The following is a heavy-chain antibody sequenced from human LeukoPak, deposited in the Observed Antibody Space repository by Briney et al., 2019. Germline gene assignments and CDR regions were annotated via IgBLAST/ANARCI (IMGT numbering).Heavy chain of an antibody. J-gene: IGHJ5*02. Sequence: KSSETLSLTCAVYGGSFSGYYWSWIRQPPGKGLEWIGEINHSGSTNYNPSLKSRVTISVDTSKNQFSLKLSSVTAADTAVYYCATLTTPGWFNPWGQGTLVTVSS. D-gene: IGHD1-1*01. CDR1: GGSFSGYY. CDR3: ATLTTPGWFNP. CDR2: INHSGST. V-gene: IGHV4-34*01.